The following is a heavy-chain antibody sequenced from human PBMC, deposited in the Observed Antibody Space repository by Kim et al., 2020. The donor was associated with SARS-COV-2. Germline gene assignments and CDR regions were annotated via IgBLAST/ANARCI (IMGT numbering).Heavy chain of an antibody. CDR1: GGTFSSYA. V-gene: IGHV1-69*13. J-gene: IGHJ6*02. Sequence: SVKVSCKASGGTFSSYAISWVRQAPGQGLEWMGGIIPIFGTANYAQKFQGRVTITADESTSTAYMELSSLRSEDTAVYYCARGGVITFGGVIVPYYYYGMDVWGQGTTVTVSS. CDR2: IIPIFGTA. CDR3: ARGGVITFGGVIVPYYYYGMDV. D-gene: IGHD3-16*02.